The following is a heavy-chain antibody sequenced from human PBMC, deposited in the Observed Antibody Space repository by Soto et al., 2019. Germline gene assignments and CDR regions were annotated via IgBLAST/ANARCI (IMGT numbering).Heavy chain of an antibody. CDR2: IISIFGTA. V-gene: IGHV1-69*06. Sequence: QLQLVQSGAEVKKPGSSVKVSCKASGGTFSSYAISWVRQAPGPGLELMGGIISIFGTANYAQKFQGRGTITADKATSTAYMELSSLRSEDTAVYYCARSDVVVVAATTHWYFDLWGRGTLVTVSS. J-gene: IGHJ2*01. CDR1: GGTFSSYA. CDR3: ARSDVVVVAATTHWYFDL. D-gene: IGHD2-15*01.